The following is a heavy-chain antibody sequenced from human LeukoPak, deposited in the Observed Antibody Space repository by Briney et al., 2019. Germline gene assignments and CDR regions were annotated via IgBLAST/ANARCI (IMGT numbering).Heavy chain of an antibody. J-gene: IGHJ3*02. CDR1: GYTFTSYG. Sequence: ASVKVSCKASGYTFTSYGISWVRQAPGQGLEWMGWISAYNGNTNYAQKFQGRVTITADKSTSTAYMELSSLRSEDTAVYYCARAHITMTVVVIISAFDIWGQGTMVTVSS. V-gene: IGHV1-18*01. D-gene: IGHD3-22*01. CDR2: ISAYNGNT. CDR3: ARAHITMTVVVIISAFDI.